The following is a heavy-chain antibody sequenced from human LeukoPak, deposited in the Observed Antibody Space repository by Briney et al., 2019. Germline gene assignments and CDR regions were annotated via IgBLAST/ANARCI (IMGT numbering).Heavy chain of an antibody. CDR3: ARDITHGWLVADY. CDR2: ISSSSSYI. V-gene: IGHV3-21*01. CDR1: GFTFSSYS. Sequence: PGGSLGLSCAASGFTFSSYSMNWVRQAPGKGLEWVSSISSSSSYIYYADSVKGRFTISRDNAKNSLYLQMNSPRAEDTAVYYCARDITHGWLVADYWGQGTLVTVSS. D-gene: IGHD6-19*01. J-gene: IGHJ4*02.